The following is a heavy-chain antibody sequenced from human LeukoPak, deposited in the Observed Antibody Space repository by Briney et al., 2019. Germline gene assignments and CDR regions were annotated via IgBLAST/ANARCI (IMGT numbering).Heavy chain of an antibody. CDR2: INQDGSEK. CDR3: AISSPVATVGY. V-gene: IGHV3-7*01. D-gene: IGHD4-23*01. J-gene: IGHJ4*02. Sequence: GGSLRLSCADSGFTFSSYWISWVRQAPGKGLEWVADINQDGSEKYYVDSVRGRFTISRDNAKNSLYLQMNSLRAEDTAVYYCAISSPVATVGYWGQGTLVTVSS. CDR1: GFTFSSYW.